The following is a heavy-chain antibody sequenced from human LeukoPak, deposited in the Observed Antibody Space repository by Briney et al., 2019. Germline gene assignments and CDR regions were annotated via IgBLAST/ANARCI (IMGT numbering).Heavy chain of an antibody. CDR1: GFTFSSYA. V-gene: IGHV3-30*04. CDR2: ISYDGSNK. J-gene: IGHJ6*03. CDR3: ARGPVGYSSSNYMDV. Sequence: GGSLRLSCAASGFTFSSYAMHWVRQAPGKGLEWVAVISYDGSNKYYADSVKGRFTISRDNSKNTLYLQMNSLRAEDTAVYYCARGPVGYSSSNYMDVWGKGTTVTVSS. D-gene: IGHD6-13*01.